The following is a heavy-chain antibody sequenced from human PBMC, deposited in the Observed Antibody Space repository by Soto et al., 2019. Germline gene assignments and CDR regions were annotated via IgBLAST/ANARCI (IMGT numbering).Heavy chain of an antibody. D-gene: IGHD2-15*01. CDR3: ARLGCSGGSCYSATYMDV. CDR1: GYSFTSYW. CDR2: IDPSDSYT. V-gene: IGHV5-10-1*03. Sequence: EVQLVQSGAEVKKPGESLRISCKGSGYSFTSYWISWVRQMPGKGLEWMGRIDPSDSYTNYSTSFQGHVTISADKSISTAYLQWSSLKASDTAMYYCARLGCSGGSCYSATYMDVWGQGTTVTVSS. J-gene: IGHJ6*02.